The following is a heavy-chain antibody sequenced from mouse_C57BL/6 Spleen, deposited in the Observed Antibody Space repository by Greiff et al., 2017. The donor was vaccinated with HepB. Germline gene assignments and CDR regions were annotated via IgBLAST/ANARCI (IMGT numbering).Heavy chain of an antibody. CDR3: ARKRYGSSYEAMDY. CDR2: IYPGSGST. D-gene: IGHD1-1*01. J-gene: IGHJ4*01. CDR1: GYTFTSYW. V-gene: IGHV1-55*01. Sequence: VQLQQPGAELVKPGASVKMSCKASGYTFTSYWITWVKQRPGQGLEWIGDIYPGSGSTNYNEKFKSKATLTVDTSSSTAYMQLSSLTSEDSAVYYCARKRYGSSYEAMDYWGQGTSVTVSS.